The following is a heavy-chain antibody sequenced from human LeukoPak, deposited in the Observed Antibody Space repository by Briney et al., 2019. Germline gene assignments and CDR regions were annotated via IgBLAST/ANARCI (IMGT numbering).Heavy chain of an antibody. V-gene: IGHV3-23*01. Sequence: PGGSLRLSCEASGFTLSSYAMIWVRQSPGKGLEWISAIGGSGETTYYADSVRGRFTISRDNSKNIVYLQLDTLKAEDTATYYCAKVDLQPLWGQGALDPVSS. CDR3: AKVDLQPL. CDR1: GFTLSSYA. D-gene: IGHD6-13*01. CDR2: IGGSGETT. J-gene: IGHJ4*02.